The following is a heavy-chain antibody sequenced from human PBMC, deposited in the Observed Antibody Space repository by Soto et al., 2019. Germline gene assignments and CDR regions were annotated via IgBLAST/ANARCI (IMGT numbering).Heavy chain of an antibody. CDR1: GGSVSSRSFY. J-gene: IGHJ6*02. CDR2: IYDSENT. V-gene: IGHV4-61*01. CDR3: ASVPSRQLSANNQGHWFPYYALDV. Sequence: SETLSLTCTVSGGSVSSRSFYWSWIRQPPGRGLEWIGYIYDSENTNYNPSLKSRVTISLATSKNKFALTLRSVTTAHTAIYYRASVPSRQLSANNQGHWFPYYALDVWGQGTTVTVSS. D-gene: IGHD3-10*01.